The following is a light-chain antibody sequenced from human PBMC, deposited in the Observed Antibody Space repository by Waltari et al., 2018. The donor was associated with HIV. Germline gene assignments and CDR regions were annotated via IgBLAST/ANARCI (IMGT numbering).Light chain of an antibody. CDR1: NIANRN. V-gene: IGLV3-21*02. CDR3: QVWDSGRDEYV. CDR2: DDT. Sequence: SYVLTQPPSLSVAPGQTVTIPCGGDNIANRNVNWYSQRPGQAPVLVVFDDTDRPSGIPERLSASNSVNAATLTLSRVEAGDEADYYCQVWDSGRDEYVFGPGTRVTVL. J-gene: IGLJ1*01.